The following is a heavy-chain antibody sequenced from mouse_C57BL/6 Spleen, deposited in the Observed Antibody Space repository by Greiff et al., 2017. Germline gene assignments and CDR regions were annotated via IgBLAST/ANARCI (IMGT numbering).Heavy chain of an antibody. V-gene: IGHV1-81*01. CDR2: IYPRSGNT. CDR3: ASKDSSGYYAMDY. Sequence: QVQLQQSGAELARPGASVKLSCKASGYTFTSYGISWVKQRPGQGLEWIGEIYPRSGNTYYNEKFKGKATLTADKSSSTAYMELRSLTSEDSAVYFCASKDSSGYYAMDYWGQGTSVTVSS. D-gene: IGHD3-2*02. CDR1: GYTFTSYG. J-gene: IGHJ4*01.